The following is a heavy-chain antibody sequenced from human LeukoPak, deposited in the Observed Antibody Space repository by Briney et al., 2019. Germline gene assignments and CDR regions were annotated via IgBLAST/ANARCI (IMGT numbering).Heavy chain of an antibody. CDR2: ISRSGRTI. V-gene: IGHV3-11*01. D-gene: IGHD2-15*01. Sequence: GGSLRLSCAASRFTFSDYYMSWIRQAPGKGLEWVSYISRSGRTIYYADSVKGRFTISRDNAKNSLYLQMNSLRAEDTAVYYCARTDCSGGSCYGLHDYYMDVWGKGTTVTVSS. J-gene: IGHJ6*03. CDR1: RFTFSDYY. CDR3: ARTDCSGGSCYGLHDYYMDV.